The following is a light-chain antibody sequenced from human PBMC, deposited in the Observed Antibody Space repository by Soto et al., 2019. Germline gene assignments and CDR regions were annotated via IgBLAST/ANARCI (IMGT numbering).Light chain of an antibody. J-gene: IGLJ2*01. CDR3: SAYAGNYTLD. CDR2: DVN. CDR1: SSDVGTYNS. V-gene: IGLV2-11*01. Sequence: QSALTQPRSVSGSPGQSVTISCTGTSSDVGTYNSVSWYQQHPGKAPKLIIYDVNKRPSGVPDRFSGSMSGNTASLTISGIQADDEADYHCSAYAGNYTLDFGGGTKVTVL.